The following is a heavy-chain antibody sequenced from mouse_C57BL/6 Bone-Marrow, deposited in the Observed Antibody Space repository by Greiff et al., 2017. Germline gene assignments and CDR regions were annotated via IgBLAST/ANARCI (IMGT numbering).Heavy chain of an antibody. J-gene: IGHJ1*03. Sequence: QVQLQQPGAELVRPGTSVKLSCKASGYTFTSYWMHCVQQRPGPGLDWIGVIDPSDSYTNYNQKFKGKATLTVDTSSSTAYMQLSSLTSEDSAVDYCATDYDDWYFDVWGTGTTVTVSS. CDR2: IDPSDSYT. CDR3: ATDYDDWYFDV. V-gene: IGHV1-59*01. D-gene: IGHD2-4*01. CDR1: GYTFTSYW.